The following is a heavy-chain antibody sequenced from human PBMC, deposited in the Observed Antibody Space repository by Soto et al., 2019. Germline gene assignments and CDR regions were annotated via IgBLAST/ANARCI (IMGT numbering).Heavy chain of an antibody. D-gene: IGHD2-2*01. V-gene: IGHV2-5*02. Sequence: QITFKESGPTLVKPTQTLTLTCTFSGLSLSTNGVGVGWIRQPPGKALEWLALIYWDNDKRYSPSLKSRLTITKDTSKNQVVLTMTRMDPVDTGTYYCAHDSTAVASTDGAFDIWGQGTMVTVSS. CDR1: GLSLSTNGVG. CDR3: AHDSTAVASTDGAFDI. CDR2: IYWDNDK. J-gene: IGHJ3*02.